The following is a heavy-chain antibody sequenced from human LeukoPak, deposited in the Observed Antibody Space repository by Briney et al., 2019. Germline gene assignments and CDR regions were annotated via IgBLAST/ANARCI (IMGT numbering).Heavy chain of an antibody. CDR2: IYHSGST. CDR1: GGSISSGGYS. V-gene: IGHV4-30-2*01. CDR3: ARVGSDYGDYRSHFDY. Sequence: SQTPSLTRAVSGGSISSGGYSWSWIRQPPGKGLEWIGYIYHSGSTYYNPSLKSRVTISVDRSKNQFSLKLSSVTAADTAVYYCARVGSDYGDYRSHFDYWGQGTLVTVSS. D-gene: IGHD4-17*01. J-gene: IGHJ4*02.